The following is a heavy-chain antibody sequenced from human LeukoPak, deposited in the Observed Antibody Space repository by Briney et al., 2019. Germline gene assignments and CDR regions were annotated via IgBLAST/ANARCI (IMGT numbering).Heavy chain of an antibody. Sequence: SETLSLTCTVSGGSISSYYWSWIRQPPGKGLEWIGYIYYSGSTNYNPSLKSRVTISVDTSKNQFSLKLSSVTAADTAVYYCARAPTGVVPAAPPSEDYYYYGMDVWGQGTTVTVSS. J-gene: IGHJ6*02. D-gene: IGHD2-2*01. CDR2: IYYSGST. CDR1: GGSISSYY. V-gene: IGHV4-59*12. CDR3: ARAPTGVVPAAPPSEDYYYYGMDV.